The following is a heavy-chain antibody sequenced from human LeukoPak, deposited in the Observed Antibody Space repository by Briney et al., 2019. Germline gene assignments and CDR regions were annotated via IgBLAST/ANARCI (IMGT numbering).Heavy chain of an antibody. D-gene: IGHD2-2*02. CDR2: MNPNSGNT. V-gene: IGHV1-8*01. J-gene: IGHJ6*03. Sequence: GASVKVSCKASGYTFTSYDINWVRQATGQGLEWMGWMNPNSGNTGYAQKFQGRVTMTRNTSISTAYMELSSLRSEDTAVYYCARARSRRVVPAAIGYMDVWGKGTTVTVSS. CDR1: GYTFTSYD. CDR3: ARARSRRVVPAAIGYMDV.